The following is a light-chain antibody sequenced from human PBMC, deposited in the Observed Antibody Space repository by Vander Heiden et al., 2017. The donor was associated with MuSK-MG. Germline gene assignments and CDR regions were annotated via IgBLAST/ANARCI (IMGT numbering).Light chain of an antibody. V-gene: IGKV1-5*03. CDR3: QQYNSYPWT. CDR1: QSSSGW. J-gene: IGKJ1*01. Sequence: DIQMTQSPSPLTASLGDRVTITCRASQSSSGWLAWYQQKPGKAPKLLIYRASTVESGVPPRFSGNGSGTEFALTISSLQPDDFATYYCQQYNSYPWTFGQGTKVDIK. CDR2: RAS.